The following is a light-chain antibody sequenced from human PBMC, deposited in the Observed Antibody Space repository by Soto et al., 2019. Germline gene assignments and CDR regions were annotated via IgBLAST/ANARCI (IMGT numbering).Light chain of an antibody. Sequence: DIQMPQSPSTLSASVGERVTITCRASQSISSWLAWYQQNPGKATKLLIYKASTLKSGVPSRFSGSGSGTEFTLTISSLQPDEFATYYCKHYNSYSEAVGQGTKVDIK. V-gene: IGKV1-5*03. J-gene: IGKJ1*01. CDR2: KAS. CDR1: QSISSW. CDR3: KHYNSYSEA.